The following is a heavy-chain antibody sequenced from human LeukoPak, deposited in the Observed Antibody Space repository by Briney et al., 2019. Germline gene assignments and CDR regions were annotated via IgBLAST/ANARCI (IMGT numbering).Heavy chain of an antibody. CDR1: GGTFSSYA. CDR2: IIPIFGTA. CDR3: ARDRVGYYYDSSGWNAFGI. V-gene: IGHV1-69*13. Sequence: ASVKVSCKASGGTFSSYAISWVRQAPGQGLEWMGGIIPIFGTANYAQKFQGRVTTTADESTSTAYMEPSSLRSEDTAVYYCARDRVGYYYDSSGWNAFGIWGQGTMVTVSS. J-gene: IGHJ3*02. D-gene: IGHD3-22*01.